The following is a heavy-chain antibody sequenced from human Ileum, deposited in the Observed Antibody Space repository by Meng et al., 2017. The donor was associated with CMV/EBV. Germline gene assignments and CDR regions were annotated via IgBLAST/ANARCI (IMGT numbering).Heavy chain of an antibody. CDR3: AHGGYDGSGPYPFDM. J-gene: IGHJ3*02. CDR1: GFSFRSFW. V-gene: IGHV3-74*01. D-gene: IGHD3-22*01. CDR2: INSNGIST. Sequence: SGFSFRSFWMHCVRQDARKGLLWVARINSNGISTGYAESVKGRFTISRDNAKNTLYLHMSSLRTEDTAVYYCAHGGYDGSGPYPFDMWGPGTMVTVSS.